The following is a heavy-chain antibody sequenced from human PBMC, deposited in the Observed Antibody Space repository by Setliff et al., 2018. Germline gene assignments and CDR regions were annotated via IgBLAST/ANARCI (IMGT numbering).Heavy chain of an antibody. CDR1: GFTLRTYN. Sequence: GGSLRLSCAAFGFTLRTYNMHWVRHAPGKGLEWVSSISSTSYTIYYADSVKGRFTISRDNAKSTLYLQMNSLRAEDTAVYYCARDREGDGNYYMDVWGKGTTVTVSS. CDR2: ISSTSYTI. D-gene: IGHD1-1*01. CDR3: ARDREGDGNYYMDV. J-gene: IGHJ6*03. V-gene: IGHV3-48*04.